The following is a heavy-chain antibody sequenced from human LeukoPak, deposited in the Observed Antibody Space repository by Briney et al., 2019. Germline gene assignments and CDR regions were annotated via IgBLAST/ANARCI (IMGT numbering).Heavy chain of an antibody. D-gene: IGHD6-19*01. CDR3: AFSGWFWGAFDY. Sequence: SETLSLTRSVSGGSISISNYFWGWIRQPPGKGLEWIASISSTGITHYYPSLESRISVSVETSKNQFSLKLTSLTAADTAVYYCAFSGWFWGAFDYWGQGILVTVSS. V-gene: IGHV4-39*01. CDR1: GGSISISNYF. CDR2: ISSTGIT. J-gene: IGHJ4*02.